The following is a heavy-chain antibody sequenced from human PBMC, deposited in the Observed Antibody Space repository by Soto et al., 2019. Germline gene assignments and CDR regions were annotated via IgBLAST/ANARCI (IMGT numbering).Heavy chain of an antibody. D-gene: IGHD6-6*01. V-gene: IGHV4-59*01. CDR2: IYYSGST. CDR3: ARARYSSSSARYYYMDV. J-gene: IGHJ6*03. CDR1: GGSISSYY. Sequence: TSETLSLTCTVSGGSISSYYWSWIRQPPGKGLEWIGYIYYSGSTNYNPSLKSRVTISVDTSKNQFSLKLSSVTAADTAVYYCARARYSSSSARYYYMDVWGKGTTVTVSS.